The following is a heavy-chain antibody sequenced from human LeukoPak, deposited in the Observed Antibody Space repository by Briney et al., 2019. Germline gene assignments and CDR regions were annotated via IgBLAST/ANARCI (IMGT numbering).Heavy chain of an antibody. CDR1: GGSFSGYY. CDR3: ARQYSGYLRNWFDP. CDR2: VNHSGST. D-gene: IGHD5-12*01. Sequence: SETLSLTCAVYGGSFSGYYWSWIRQPPGKGLEWIGEVNHSGSTNYNPSLKSRVTISVDTSKNQFSLKLSSVTAADTAVYYCARQYSGYLRNWFDPWGQGTLVTVSS. J-gene: IGHJ5*02. V-gene: IGHV4-34*01.